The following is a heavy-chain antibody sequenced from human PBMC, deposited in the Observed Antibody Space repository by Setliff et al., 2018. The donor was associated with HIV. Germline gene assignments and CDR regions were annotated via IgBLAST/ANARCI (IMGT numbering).Heavy chain of an antibody. CDR1: GGSFTNYY. D-gene: IGHD2-15*01. J-gene: IGHJ6*02. CDR2: ITDGGAT. Sequence: SETLSLTCAVYGGSFTNYYWSWFRQSPGKGLEWIGEITDGGATDYNPSLKSRVSISLDTSNKQFSLKLTSVTAADTAVYYCARGSSCIGGNCLLYYYYYYGLDVWGQGTTVTVSS. V-gene: IGHV4-34*01. CDR3: ARGSSCIGGNCLLYYYYYYGLDV.